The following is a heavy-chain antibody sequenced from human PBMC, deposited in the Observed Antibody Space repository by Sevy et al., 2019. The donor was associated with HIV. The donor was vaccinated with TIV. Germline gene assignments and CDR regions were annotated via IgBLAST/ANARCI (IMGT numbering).Heavy chain of an antibody. D-gene: IGHD3-3*02. V-gene: IGHV3-23*01. CDR1: EFILSSHG. Sequence: GGSLRLSCVASEFILSSHGVSWVRQAPGKGLEWVSAISSDGENTHYADSVRGRFTISRDNFKNTLYLQMNSLRAEDTALYYCARDGRGISAFDIWGPGTMVTVSS. CDR2: ISSDGENT. CDR3: ARDGRGISAFDI. J-gene: IGHJ3*02.